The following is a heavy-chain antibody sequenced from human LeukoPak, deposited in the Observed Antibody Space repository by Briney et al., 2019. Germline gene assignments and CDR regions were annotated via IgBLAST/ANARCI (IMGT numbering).Heavy chain of an antibody. CDR3: AILGCKSGWSLRNAFDI. CDR1: GYTFTSYD. V-gene: IGHV1-8*01. Sequence: ASVKVSCKASGYTFTSYDINWVRQATGQGLEWMGWMNPNSGNTGYAQKFQGRVTMTRNTSISTAYMELSSLRSEDTAVCYCAILGCKSGWSLRNAFDIWGQGTMVTVSS. J-gene: IGHJ3*02. CDR2: MNPNSGNT. D-gene: IGHD6-19*01.